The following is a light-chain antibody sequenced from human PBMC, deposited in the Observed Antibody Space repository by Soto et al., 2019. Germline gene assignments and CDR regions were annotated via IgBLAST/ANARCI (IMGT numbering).Light chain of an antibody. V-gene: IGKV3-11*01. Sequence: EIVLTQSPDTLSLSPVEVASLSGSSSQSVHTCLVWYQQQPNQPPRPLIYGASTRATGVPARSSGSGCGTDVTLTISSLKPEDFAVYYCQQRSNWPPPITFGQGTRLEIK. CDR2: GAS. J-gene: IGKJ5*01. CDR3: QQRSNWPPPIT. CDR1: QSVHTC.